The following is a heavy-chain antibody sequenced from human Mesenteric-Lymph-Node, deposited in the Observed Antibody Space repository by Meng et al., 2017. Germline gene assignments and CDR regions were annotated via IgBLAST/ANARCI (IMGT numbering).Heavy chain of an antibody. CDR2: INPSGGST. CDR3: AREGEMATIRT. CDR1: GYTFTGYY. V-gene: IGHV1-46*01. J-gene: IGHJ5*02. D-gene: IGHD5-24*01. Sequence: ASVKVSCKASGYTFTGYYMHWVRQAPGQGLEWMGIINPSGGSTSYAQKFQGRVTMTRDTSTSTVYMELSSLRSEDTAVYYCAREGEMATIRTWGQGTLVTVSS.